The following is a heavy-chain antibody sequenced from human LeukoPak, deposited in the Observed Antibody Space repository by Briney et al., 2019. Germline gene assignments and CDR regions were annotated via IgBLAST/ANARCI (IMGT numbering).Heavy chain of an antibody. CDR2: MYYNGNT. D-gene: IGHD1-26*01. CDR3: ARVRSYGFDY. V-gene: IGHV4-39*07. CDR1: SGSISSSSYY. J-gene: IGHJ4*02. Sequence: SETLSLTCTVSSGSISSSSYYWGWIRQPPGKGLEWIGSMYYNGNTYYNPSLKSRVTISVDTSKNQFSLKLSSVTAADTAVYYCARVRSYGFDYWGQGTLVTVSS.